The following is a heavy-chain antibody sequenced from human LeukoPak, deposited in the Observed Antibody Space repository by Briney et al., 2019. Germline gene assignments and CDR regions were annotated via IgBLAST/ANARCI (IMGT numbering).Heavy chain of an antibody. CDR2: INPNSGGT. D-gene: IGHD2-8*01. J-gene: IGHJ4*02. CDR3: ARVGYCTNGVCYKGDY. V-gene: IGHV1-2*02. Sequence: ASVKLSCKASGYTFTGYYMHWVRQAPGQGLEWRAWINPNSGGTNYAQKFQGRVTMTRDKSISTAYMELSRLRSDDTAVYYCARVGYCTNGVCYKGDYWGQGTLVTVSS. CDR1: GYTFTGYY.